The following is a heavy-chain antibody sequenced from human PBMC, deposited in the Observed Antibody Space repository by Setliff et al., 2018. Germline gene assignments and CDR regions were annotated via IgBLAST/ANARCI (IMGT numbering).Heavy chain of an antibody. CDR3: ARGPQKFYSDTSGYYYDALYYYYMDV. J-gene: IGHJ6*03. Sequence: GASVKVSCKASGYTFTSYGVSWVRQAPGQGLEWMGWISTYTANTKYAQRFQGRVTMTTDTSTSTAYMELRSLRSEDTAVYYCARGPQKFYSDTSGYYYDALYYYYMDVWGKGTTVTVSS. D-gene: IGHD3-22*01. V-gene: IGHV1-18*01. CDR2: ISTYTANT. CDR1: GYTFTSYG.